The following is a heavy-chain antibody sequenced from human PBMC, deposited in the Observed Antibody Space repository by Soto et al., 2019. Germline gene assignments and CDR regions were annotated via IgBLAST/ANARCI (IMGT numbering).Heavy chain of an antibody. V-gene: IGHV4-39*01. CDR2: IYYSGST. CDR1: GGSISSSSYY. Sequence: QLQLQESGPGLVKPSETLSLTCTVSGGSISSSSYYWGWIRQPPGKGLEWIGSIYYSGSTYYNPSLESRVTISVDTSKNQSSLKLNSVTAADTAVYYCARPEQQLVVGGGFDIWGQGTMVTVSS. J-gene: IGHJ3*02. CDR3: ARPEQQLVVGGGFDI. D-gene: IGHD6-13*01.